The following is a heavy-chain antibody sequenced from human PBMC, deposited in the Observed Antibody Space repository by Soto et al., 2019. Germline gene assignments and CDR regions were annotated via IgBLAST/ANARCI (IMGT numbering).Heavy chain of an antibody. D-gene: IGHD2-15*01. V-gene: IGHV4-59*01. Sequence: SETLSLTCTVSGGSISSYYWSWIRQPPGKGLEWIGYIYYSGSTNYNPSLKSRVTISVDTSKNQFSLKLSSVTAADTAVYYCARGCSGGSCYLSPWFDPWGQGALVTVSS. CDR1: GGSISSYY. CDR2: IYYSGST. J-gene: IGHJ5*02. CDR3: ARGCSGGSCYLSPWFDP.